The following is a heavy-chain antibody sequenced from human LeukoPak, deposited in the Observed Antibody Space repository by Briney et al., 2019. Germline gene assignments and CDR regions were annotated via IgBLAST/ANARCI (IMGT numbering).Heavy chain of an antibody. V-gene: IGHV3-66*01. J-gene: IGHJ4*02. CDR2: IYSGGST. Sequence: PGGSLRLSCAASGFTVSSNYMSWVRQAPGKGLEWVSVIYSGGSTYYADSVEGRFTISRDNSKNTLYLQMNSLRAEDTAVYYCARGLAAAGTPLGDFDYWGQGTLVTVSS. CDR1: GFTVSSNY. D-gene: IGHD6-13*01. CDR3: ARGLAAAGTPLGDFDY.